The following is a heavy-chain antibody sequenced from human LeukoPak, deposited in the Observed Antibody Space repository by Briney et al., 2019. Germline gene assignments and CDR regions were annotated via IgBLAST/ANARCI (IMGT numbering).Heavy chain of an antibody. V-gene: IGHV1-18*01. D-gene: IGHD3-22*01. CDR2: ISAYNGNT. J-gene: IGHJ4*02. CDR1: GYTFTSYG. CDR3: ARGPLAYDSSSYYYADLDY. Sequence: GASVKVSCKASGYTFTSYGISWVRQAPGQGLEWMGWISAYNGNTNYAQKLQGRVTMTTDTSTSTAYMELRSLRSDDTAVYYCARGPLAYDSSSYYYADLDYWGQGTLVTVSS.